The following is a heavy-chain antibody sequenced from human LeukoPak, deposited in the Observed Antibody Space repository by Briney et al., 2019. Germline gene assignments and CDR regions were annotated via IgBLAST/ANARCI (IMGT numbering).Heavy chain of an antibody. CDR1: GFTFSSYA. D-gene: IGHD6-13*01. J-gene: IGHJ6*03. Sequence: PGGSLRLSCAASGFTFSSYAMSWVRQAPGKGLEWVSAISGSGGSTYYADSVKGRFTISRDNAKNSLYLQMNSLRTEDTAVYYCARASAGAAAEYYYYMDVWGKGTTVTISS. V-gene: IGHV3-23*01. CDR2: ISGSGGST. CDR3: ARASAGAAAEYYYYMDV.